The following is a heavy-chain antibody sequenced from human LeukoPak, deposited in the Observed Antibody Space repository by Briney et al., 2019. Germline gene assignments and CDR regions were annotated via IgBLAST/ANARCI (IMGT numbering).Heavy chain of an antibody. V-gene: IGHV3-9*01. CDR3: AKDKGTVRGVITNWFDP. CDR1: GFTFDDYA. Sequence: GGSLRLSCAASGFTFDDYAMHWVRQAPGKGLEWVSGISWNSGSIGYADSVKGRFTISRDNAKNSLYLQMNSLRAEDTALYYCAKDKGTVRGVITNWFDPWGQGTLVTVSS. CDR2: ISWNSGSI. D-gene: IGHD3-10*01. J-gene: IGHJ5*02.